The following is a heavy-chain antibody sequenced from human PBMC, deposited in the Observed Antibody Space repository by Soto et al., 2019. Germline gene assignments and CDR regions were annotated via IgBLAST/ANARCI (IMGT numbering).Heavy chain of an antibody. CDR2: IWYDGSNK. D-gene: IGHD2-8*01. V-gene: IGHV3-33*01. Sequence: QVQLVESGGGVVQPGRSLRLSCAASGFTFSSYGMHWVRQAPGKGLEWVAGIWYDGSNKYYADSVKGRFTISRDNSKNTLYLQMNSLRAEDTAVYYCAREVYSGVDYWGQGTLVTVSS. CDR3: AREVYSGVDY. CDR1: GFTFSSYG. J-gene: IGHJ4*02.